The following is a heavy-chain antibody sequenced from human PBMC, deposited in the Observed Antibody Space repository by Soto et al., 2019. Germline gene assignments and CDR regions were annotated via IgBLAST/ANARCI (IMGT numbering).Heavy chain of an antibody. CDR2: IYSGGST. J-gene: IGHJ4*02. D-gene: IGHD5-18*01. CDR1: GGSISGYY. Sequence: SETVSLTCIVSGGSISGYYWSLGRQPAGKELECIWRIYSGGSTNYHPYLNSRGTMSVDTYKHLISLKLTSLTAADTAIYYGARDRGYSCGSFGSWGQGALVTVSS. V-gene: IGHV4-4*07. CDR3: ARDRGYSCGSFGS.